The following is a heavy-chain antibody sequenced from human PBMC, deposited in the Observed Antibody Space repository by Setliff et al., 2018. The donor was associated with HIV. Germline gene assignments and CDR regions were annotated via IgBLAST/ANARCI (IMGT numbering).Heavy chain of an antibody. CDR1: GYTFNTYG. D-gene: IGHD3-10*01. CDR3: ASYYGSGAHYPYYYYMDV. J-gene: IGHJ6*03. CDR2: ISAYNGNT. Sequence: ASVKVSCKTSGYTFNTYGVNWVRQAPGQGLEWVAWISAYNGNTNYAQKLWGRVTVTADTSTTTAYMELSSLRSEDTAVYYCASYYGSGAHYPYYYYMDVWGKGTTVTVSS. V-gene: IGHV1-18*01.